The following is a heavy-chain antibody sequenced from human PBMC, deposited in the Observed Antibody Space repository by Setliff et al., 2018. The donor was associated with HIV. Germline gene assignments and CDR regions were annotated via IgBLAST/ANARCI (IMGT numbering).Heavy chain of an antibody. CDR1: GGIISSDSFF. V-gene: IGHV4-61*09. D-gene: IGHD1-1*01. CDR2: ISATGST. J-gene: IGHJ4*02. CDR3: ARAREGWKPFAFDY. Sequence: TSETLSLTCTVSGGIISSDSFFWSWIRQPAGKGLEWIGHISATGSTNYNPSLKSRVTMSLDTPKNQFSLNLNSVTAADAAVYFCARAREGWKPFAFDYWGQGTLVTVSS.